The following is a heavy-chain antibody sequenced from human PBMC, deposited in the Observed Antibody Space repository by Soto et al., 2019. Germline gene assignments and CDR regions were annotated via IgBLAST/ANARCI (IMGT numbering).Heavy chain of an antibody. CDR1: GYSFTKYT. J-gene: IGHJ5*02. V-gene: IGHV1-3*01. D-gene: IGHD3-16*01. CDR2: IDAGNGNT. Sequence: QVQLVQSGAEVKKPGASVKVSCKASGYSFTKYTMHWVRQAPGQRLEWMGWIDAGNGNTRYSQNFQGRVTITRDTSASTAYMEMSSLTFEDTAVYYCARIYLGSWLDPWGQGTLVTVSS. CDR3: ARIYLGSWLDP.